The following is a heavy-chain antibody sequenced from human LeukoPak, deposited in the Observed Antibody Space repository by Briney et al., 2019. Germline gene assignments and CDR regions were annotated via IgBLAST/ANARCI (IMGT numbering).Heavy chain of an antibody. CDR1: GFTFSSYW. CDR3: ARDWTCTNGVCYIYDY. CDR2: INSDGSST. J-gene: IGHJ4*02. V-gene: IGHV3-74*01. D-gene: IGHD2-8*01. Sequence: GGSLRLSCAASGFTFSSYWMHWVRQAPGKGLVWVSCINSDGSSTSYADSVKGRFTISRDNAKNTLYLQMNSLRAEDTAVYYCARDWTCTNGVCYIYDYWGQGTLVTVSS.